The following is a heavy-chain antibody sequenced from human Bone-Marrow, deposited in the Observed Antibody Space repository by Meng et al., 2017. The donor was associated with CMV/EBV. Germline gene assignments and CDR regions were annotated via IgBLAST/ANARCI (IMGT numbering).Heavy chain of an antibody. J-gene: IGHJ5*02. CDR1: GFTFNNYA. V-gene: IGHV3-30*04. CDR2: ISLDGINK. CDR3: ARDRSSLDFWSGFLGWLDP. Sequence: LTCAASGFTFNNYAMHWVRQAPGKGLEWVAIISLDGINKYIADSVKGRFTISRDNSKKILYLQMNSLRADDTAVYYCARDRSSLDFWSGFLGWLDPWGQGTLVTVSS. D-gene: IGHD3-3*01.